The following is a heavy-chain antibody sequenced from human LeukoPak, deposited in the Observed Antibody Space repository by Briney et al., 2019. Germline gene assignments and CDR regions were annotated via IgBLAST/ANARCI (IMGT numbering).Heavy chain of an antibody. CDR1: GYSFTSYW. D-gene: IGHD2-15*01. V-gene: IGHV5-51*01. CDR3: AGLIGYCSGGSCPLGPYYFDY. J-gene: IGHJ4*02. CDR2: IYPGDSDT. Sequence: RGESLKISCKGSGYSFTSYWIGWVRQMPGKGLEWMGIIYPGDSDTRHSPSFQGQVTISADKSISTAYLQWSSLKASDTAMYYCAGLIGYCSGGSCPLGPYYFDYWGQGTLVTVSS.